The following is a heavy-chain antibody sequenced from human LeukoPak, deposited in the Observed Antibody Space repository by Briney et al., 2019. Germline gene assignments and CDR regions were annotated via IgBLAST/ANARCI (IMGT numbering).Heavy chain of an antibody. CDR3: AKDSSGGLLAFDAFDI. CDR2: ISWNSGSI. V-gene: IGHV3-9*03. Sequence: GGSLRLSCAASGFTFDDYAMHWVRQAPGKGLEWVSGISWNSGSIGYADSVKGRFTISRDNAKNSLYLQMNSLRAEDMALYYCAKDSSGGLLAFDAFDIWGQGTMVTVSS. CDR1: GFTFDDYA. D-gene: IGHD1-26*01. J-gene: IGHJ3*02.